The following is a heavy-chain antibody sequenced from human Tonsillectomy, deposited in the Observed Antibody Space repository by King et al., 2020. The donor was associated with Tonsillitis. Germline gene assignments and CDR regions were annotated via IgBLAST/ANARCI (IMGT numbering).Heavy chain of an antibody. CDR1: GFTFSTYT. J-gene: IGHJ4*02. CDR2: ISSNGGTI. V-gene: IGHV3-64D*06. CDR3: VKRGVPFSDYFFDY. D-gene: IGHD3/OR15-3a*01. Sequence: VQLVESGGGLVQPGGSLRLSCSASGFTFSTYTMHWVRQAPGKGLEYVSAISSNGGTINYADSVKGRFTISRDNSKNTLYLQMTSLRAEDTAVYYCVKRGVPFSDYFFDYWGRGTLVTVSS.